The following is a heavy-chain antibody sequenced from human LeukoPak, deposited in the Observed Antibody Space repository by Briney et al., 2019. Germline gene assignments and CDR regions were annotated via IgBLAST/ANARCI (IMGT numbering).Heavy chain of an antibody. CDR3: ARGGYDSGSYYKGPLYYFDY. CDR1: GFTFSSYV. J-gene: IGHJ4*02. CDR2: ISYDGSNE. D-gene: IGHD3-10*01. Sequence: GGSLRLSCAASGFTFSSYVMHWVRQAPGKGLEWVAIISYDGSNEYYADSVKGRFTISRDNSKNTLYLQMNSLRAEDTAVYYCARGGYDSGSYYKGPLYYFDYWGQGTLVTVSS. V-gene: IGHV3-30*04.